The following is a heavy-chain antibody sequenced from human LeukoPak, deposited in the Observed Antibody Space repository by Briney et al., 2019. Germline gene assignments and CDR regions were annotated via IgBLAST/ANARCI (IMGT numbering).Heavy chain of an antibody. CDR1: GYTFTSYG. CDR2: ISAYNGNT. Sequence: ASVKVSCKSSGYTFTSYGTSWVRQAPGQGLEWMGWISAYNGNTNYAQKLQGRVTMTTDTSTSTAYMELRSLRSDDTAVYYCARDSFIITMIVVVTSLDYWGQGTLVTVSS. CDR3: ARDSFIITMIVVVTSLDY. J-gene: IGHJ4*02. D-gene: IGHD3-22*01. V-gene: IGHV1-18*01.